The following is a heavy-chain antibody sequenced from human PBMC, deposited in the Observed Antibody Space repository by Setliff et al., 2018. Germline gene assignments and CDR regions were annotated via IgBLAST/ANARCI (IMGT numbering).Heavy chain of an antibody. D-gene: IGHD5-12*01. CDR3: ARDPTLYSAFPGYGMDV. V-gene: IGHV1-3*01. Sequence: ASVKVSCKASGYTFTSYAMHWVRQAPGQRLEWMGWINAGNSNTKYSQKFQGRVTITRDTSASTAYMELSSLRSEDTAVYYCARDPTLYSAFPGYGMDVWGQGTTVTVSS. CDR1: GYTFTSYA. CDR2: INAGNSNT. J-gene: IGHJ6*02.